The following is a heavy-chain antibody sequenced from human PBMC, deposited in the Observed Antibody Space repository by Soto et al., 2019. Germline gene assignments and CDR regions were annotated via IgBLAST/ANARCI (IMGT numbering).Heavy chain of an antibody. CDR1: GFTFSSYS. V-gene: IGHV3-48*02. CDR2: ISSSSSTI. Sequence: VGSLRLSCAASGFTFSSYSMNWVRQAPGKGLEWVSYISSSSSTIYYADSVKGRFTISRDNAKNSLYLQMNSLRDEDTAVYYCASNPPYYYYYGMDVWGQGTTVTVSS. J-gene: IGHJ6*02. CDR3: ASNPPYYYYYGMDV.